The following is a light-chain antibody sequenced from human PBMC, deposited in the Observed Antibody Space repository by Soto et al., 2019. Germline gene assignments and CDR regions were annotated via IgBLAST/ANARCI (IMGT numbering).Light chain of an antibody. Sequence: QAALTQQPSLTVSPGGSVTLTCSSSTRAVTNGHYPYWFQQKPGQAPRTLIYDTTHRPSWTPARFSGSLLGAKAALTLSGAQPEDEAEYYCLLSYNGPYVFGTGTKVTVL. V-gene: IGLV7-46*01. CDR3: LLSYNGPYV. CDR1: TRAVTNGHY. J-gene: IGLJ1*01. CDR2: DTT.